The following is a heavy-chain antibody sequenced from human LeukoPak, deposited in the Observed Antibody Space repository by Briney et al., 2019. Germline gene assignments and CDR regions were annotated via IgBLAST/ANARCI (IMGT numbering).Heavy chain of an antibody. CDR2: ISYDGSNK. CDR1: GFTFSSYG. Sequence: PGRSLRLSCAASGFTFSSYGMHWVRQAPGKGLEWVAVISYDGSNKYYADSVKGRFTISRDNSKNTLYLRMNSLRAEDTAVYYCAKDRAVVVVIATLDYWGQGTLVTVSS. V-gene: IGHV3-30*18. J-gene: IGHJ4*02. D-gene: IGHD2-21*01. CDR3: AKDRAVVVVIATLDY.